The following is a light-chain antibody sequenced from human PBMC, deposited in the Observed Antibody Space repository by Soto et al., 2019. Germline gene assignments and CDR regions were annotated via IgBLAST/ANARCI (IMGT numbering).Light chain of an antibody. V-gene: IGKV1-5*01. J-gene: IGKJ2*01. CDR2: GAS. CDR1: QSISTW. CDR3: QQYSSSSPT. Sequence: DIQMTQSPSTLSASVGDRVTITCRASQSISTWLAWYQQKPGKAPKLLIYGASSLESGVPSRFSGSGSVTEFTLIIDSLQPDDFATYSCQQYSSSSPTFGQGTKLEIK.